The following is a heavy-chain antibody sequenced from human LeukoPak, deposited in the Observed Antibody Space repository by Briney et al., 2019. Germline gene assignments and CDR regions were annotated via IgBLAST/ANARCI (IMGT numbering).Heavy chain of an antibody. J-gene: IGHJ3*02. V-gene: IGHV1-2*07. Sequence: ASVKVSCKASGYTFTDYYIHWVRQAPGQGLEWMGWINPNSGATNYAHKFQGRVTMTRDTSISTASMELSSLKSDDTAVYYCARIRDGYNDAYDIWGQGTVVTVPS. D-gene: IGHD5-24*01. CDR1: GYTFTDYY. CDR3: ARIRDGYNDAYDI. CDR2: INPNSGAT.